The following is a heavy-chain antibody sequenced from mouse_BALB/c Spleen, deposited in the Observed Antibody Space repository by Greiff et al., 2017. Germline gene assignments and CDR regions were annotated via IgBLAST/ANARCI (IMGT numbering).Heavy chain of an antibody. V-gene: IGHV1-54*01. Sequence: VQLQQSGAELVRPGTSVKVSCKASGYAFTHYLLEWVKQRPGQGLEWIGVINPGSGGTNYNEKFKGKGTLTADKSSSTAYMQLSSLTADDSAVDVCARGTTTGYVDVGGAGTTGTVAS. CDR2: INPGSGGT. CDR1: GYAFTHYL. CDR3: ARGTTTGYVDV. J-gene: IGHJ1*01. D-gene: IGHD2-14*01.